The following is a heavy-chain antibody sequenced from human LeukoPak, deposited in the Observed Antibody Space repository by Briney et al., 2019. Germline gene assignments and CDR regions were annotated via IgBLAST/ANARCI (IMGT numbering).Heavy chain of an antibody. CDR3: AKVLTAAGLDL. V-gene: IGHV4-39*06. D-gene: IGHD6-25*01. CDR1: GGSMSDSIT. Sequence: PSETLSLTCSVSGGSMSDSITWGWVRQPPGKGLEWLANIHDDGRTAPNPSLRSRLTISQDRSKNQFPLKVRSVPAADTAFYYCAKVLTAAGLDLWGQGILVTVSS. CDR2: IHDDGRT. J-gene: IGHJ5*02.